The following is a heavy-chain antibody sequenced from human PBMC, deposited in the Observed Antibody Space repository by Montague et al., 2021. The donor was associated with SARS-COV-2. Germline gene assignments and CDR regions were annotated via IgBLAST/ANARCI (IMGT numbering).Heavy chain of an antibody. D-gene: IGHD3-10*01. J-gene: IGHJ3*02. Sequence: SLRLFCAASGFTFSSYAMHWVRQAPGKGLEWVAVISYDGSNKYYADSVKGRFTISRDNSKNTLYLQMNSLRAEDTAVYYCARAAQKQYVLLWFGELLHDAFDIWGQGTMVTVSS. CDR1: GFTFSSYA. CDR2: ISYDGSNK. CDR3: ARAAQKQYVLLWFGELLHDAFDI. V-gene: IGHV3-30-3*01.